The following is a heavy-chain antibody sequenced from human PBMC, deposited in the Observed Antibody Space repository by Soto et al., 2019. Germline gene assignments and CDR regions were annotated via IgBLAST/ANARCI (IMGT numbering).Heavy chain of an antibody. Sequence: GGSLRLSCAASGFTFSSYWMSWVRQAPGKGLEWVANIKQDGSEKHYVDSVKGRFTISRDNAKNSLYLQMNSLRAEDTAVYYCAREENTYYGDYYNWFDPWGQGTLGTVSS. CDR3: AREENTYYGDYYNWFDP. CDR2: IKQDGSEK. CDR1: GFTFSSYW. D-gene: IGHD4-17*01. V-gene: IGHV3-7*01. J-gene: IGHJ5*02.